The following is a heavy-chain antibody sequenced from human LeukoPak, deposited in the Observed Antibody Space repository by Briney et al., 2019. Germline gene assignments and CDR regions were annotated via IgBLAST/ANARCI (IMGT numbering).Heavy chain of an antibody. CDR1: GFTFSSHW. CDR3: AREVTISGVVITGDY. D-gene: IGHD3-3*01. J-gene: IGHJ4*02. CDR2: IKRDESEK. V-gene: IGHV3-7*01. Sequence: GGSLRLSCAASGFTFSSHWMSWVRQAPGKGLEWVANIKRDESEKYYVDSVKGRFTISRDNAKNSLYLQMNSLRAEDTAIYYCAREVTISGVVITGDYWGQGTLVTVSS.